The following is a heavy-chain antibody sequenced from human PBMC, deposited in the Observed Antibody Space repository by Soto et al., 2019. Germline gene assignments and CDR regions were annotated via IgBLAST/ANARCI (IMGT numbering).Heavy chain of an antibody. V-gene: IGHV3-74*01. CDR2: INSDGSST. J-gene: IGHJ5*02. CDR3: ARDREYYGSGSTYNWFDP. CDR1: GFTFSSYW. D-gene: IGHD3-10*01. Sequence: EVQLVESGGGLVQPGGSLRLSCAASGFTFSSYWMHWVRQAPGKGLVWVSRINSDGSSTSYADSVKGRFTISRDNAKNTLYLEMNSLRAEDTAVYYCARDREYYGSGSTYNWFDPWGQGTLVTVSS.